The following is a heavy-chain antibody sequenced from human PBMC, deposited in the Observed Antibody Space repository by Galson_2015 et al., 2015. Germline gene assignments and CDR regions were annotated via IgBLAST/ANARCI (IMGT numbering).Heavy chain of an antibody. D-gene: IGHD5-12*01. V-gene: IGHV3-11*01. CDR1: GFTFSDYD. Sequence: SLRLSCAASGFTFSDYDMSWVRQAPGQGLEWVSYISSGGSTTYYADSVKGRFTITRDNAKNSLHLQMNSLRAEDTAVYYCAREQNRQSGYYNGNEYWGQGTLVAVSS. J-gene: IGHJ4*02. CDR2: ISSGGSTT. CDR3: AREQNRQSGYYNGNEY.